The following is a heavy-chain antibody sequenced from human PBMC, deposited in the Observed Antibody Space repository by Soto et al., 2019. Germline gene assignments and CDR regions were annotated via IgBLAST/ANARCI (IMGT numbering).Heavy chain of an antibody. CDR3: ARSRSGAVADSFDF. Sequence: GGSLRLSCAASGFSLSRYAIHWVRQAPGKGLEWVAVISKDGSHKYYLDSVKGRFTISRDNSKNILYLQMDSLRDEDTAVYYCARSRSGAVADSFDFWGQGTLVTVSS. V-gene: IGHV3-30*04. J-gene: IGHJ4*02. D-gene: IGHD3-10*01. CDR1: GFSLSRYA. CDR2: ISKDGSHK.